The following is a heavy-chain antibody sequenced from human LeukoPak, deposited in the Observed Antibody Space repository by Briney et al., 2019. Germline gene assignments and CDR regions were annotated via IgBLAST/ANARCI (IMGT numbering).Heavy chain of an antibody. V-gene: IGHV4-61*01. Sequence: SETLSLTCTVSGGSVSSGSYYWSWIRQPPGKGLEWIGYIYYSGSTNYNPSLKSRVTISVDTSKIQFSLKLSSVTAADTAVYYCAREGGIAAAGASYDYWGQGTLVTVSS. J-gene: IGHJ4*02. D-gene: IGHD6-13*01. CDR3: AREGGIAAAGASYDY. CDR1: GGSVSSGSYY. CDR2: IYYSGST.